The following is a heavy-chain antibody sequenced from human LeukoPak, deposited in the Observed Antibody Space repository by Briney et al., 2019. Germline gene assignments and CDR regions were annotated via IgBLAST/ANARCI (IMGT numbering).Heavy chain of an antibody. CDR2: IRYDGSNK. CDR3: ARDRGAAGFKNQRLRKAYYFDY. CDR1: GFTFSSYG. D-gene: IGHD6-25*01. Sequence: GGSLRLSCAASGFTFSSYGMHWVRQAPGKGLEWVAFIRYDGSNKYYADSVKGRFTISRDNSKNTLYLQMNSLRAEDTAVYYCARDRGAAGFKNQRLRKAYYFDYWGQGTLVTVSS. V-gene: IGHV3-30*02. J-gene: IGHJ4*02.